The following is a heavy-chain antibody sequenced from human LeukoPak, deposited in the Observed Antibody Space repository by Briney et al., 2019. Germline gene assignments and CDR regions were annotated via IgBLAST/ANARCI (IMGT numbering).Heavy chain of an antibody. CDR1: GYTFTKCG. CDR3: SRDWPLVITDS. J-gene: IGHJ4*02. CDR2: IDTNSGDT. V-gene: IGHV1-18*01. D-gene: IGHD3-22*01. Sequence: ASVKVSCKASGYTFTKCGISWLRQAPGQGLEWMGRIDTNSGDTHFAQKFQDRVTMTTDTSTTTAYMELRSLTSDDTAVYFCSRDWPLVITDSWGQGTLVTVSS.